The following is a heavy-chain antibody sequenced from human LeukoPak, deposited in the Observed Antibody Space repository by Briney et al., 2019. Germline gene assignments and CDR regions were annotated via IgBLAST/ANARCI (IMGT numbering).Heavy chain of an antibody. CDR3: GRVESGSLLLYGMDV. J-gene: IGHJ6*02. CDR2: MNFHSGNT. D-gene: IGHD3-10*01. CDR1: GYTFTGYD. Sequence: GASVKVSCKVSGYTFTGYDINWLRQATGQGLQWMGWMNFHSGNTGYAQKFQGRVTMTRDTSISTAYMELSSLRSDDTAVYYCGRVESGSLLLYGMDVWGQGTTVTVSS. V-gene: IGHV1-8*01.